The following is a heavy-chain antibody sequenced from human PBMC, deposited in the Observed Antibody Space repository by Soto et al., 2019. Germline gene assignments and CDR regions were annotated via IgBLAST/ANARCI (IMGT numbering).Heavy chain of an antibody. D-gene: IGHD1-7*01. J-gene: IGHJ6*03. CDR3: TTGTTNYYYYMDV. CDR1: GYSFTSYW. V-gene: IGHV5-51*01. Sequence: GESLKISCKGSGYSFTSYWIGWVRQMPGKGLEWMGIIYPGDSDTRYSPSFQGQVTISADKSISTAYLQWSSLKASDTAMYYCTTGTTNYYYYMDVWGKGTTVNVSS. CDR2: IYPGDSDT.